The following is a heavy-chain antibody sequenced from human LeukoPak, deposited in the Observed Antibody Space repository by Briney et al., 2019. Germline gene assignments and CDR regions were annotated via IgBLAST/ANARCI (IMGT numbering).Heavy chain of an antibody. V-gene: IGHV5-51*01. D-gene: IGHD1-26*01. CDR1: GYSFISYW. J-gene: IGHJ4*02. Sequence: GESLKISCKGSGYSFISYWIGWVRQMPGKGLEWMGIIYPGDSDTKYSPSLQGQVTISSDKSISTAFLQWSSLKASDTAMYYCARQLVGSYYGGDYWGQGTLVTVSS. CDR2: IYPGDSDT. CDR3: ARQLVGSYYGGDY.